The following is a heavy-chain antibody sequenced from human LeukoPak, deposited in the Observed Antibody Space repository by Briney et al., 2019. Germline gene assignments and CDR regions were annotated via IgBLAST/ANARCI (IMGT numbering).Heavy chain of an antibody. J-gene: IGHJ5*02. CDR3: ARLLGYCDSSGYNWFDP. Sequence: GESLKISCKGSGYSFTSYWIGWVRQMPGKGLEWMGIIYPGDSDTRYSPSFQGQVTISADKSISTAYLQWSSLKASDTAMYYCARLLGYCDSSGYNWFDPWGQGTLVTVSS. CDR1: GYSFTSYW. V-gene: IGHV5-51*01. D-gene: IGHD3-22*01. CDR2: IYPGDSDT.